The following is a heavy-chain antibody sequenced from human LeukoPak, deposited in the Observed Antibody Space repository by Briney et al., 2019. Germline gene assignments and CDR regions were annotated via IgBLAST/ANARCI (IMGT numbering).Heavy chain of an antibody. CDR3: ATISNLFYDSSGFSDVDY. V-gene: IGHV1-2*06. CDR1: GYTFICHY. CDR2: INPNSGGT. J-gene: IGHJ4*02. Sequence: ASVKVSCKASGYTFICHYLHWVRQAPGQGLEWMGRINPNSGGTNYAQKFQGRVTMTRDTSISTAFMELSRLRPDDTAVYFCATISNLFYDSSGFSDVDYWGQGTLVTVSS. D-gene: IGHD3-22*01.